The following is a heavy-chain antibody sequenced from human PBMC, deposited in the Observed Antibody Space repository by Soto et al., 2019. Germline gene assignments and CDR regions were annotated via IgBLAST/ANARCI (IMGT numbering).Heavy chain of an antibody. Sequence: EVQLLESGGGLVQPGGSLRLSCAASGFTFSSYAMSWVRQAPGQGLEWVSAISGSGGSTDYADSMKGRFTISRENFKNTMYLQMNSVRAEDTALYYCAKDLVSISGVAPAHWGEATLATVSS. J-gene: IGHJ4*02. CDR3: AKDLVSISGVAPAH. CDR1: GFTFSSYA. D-gene: IGHD3-3*01. V-gene: IGHV3-23*01. CDR2: ISGSGGST.